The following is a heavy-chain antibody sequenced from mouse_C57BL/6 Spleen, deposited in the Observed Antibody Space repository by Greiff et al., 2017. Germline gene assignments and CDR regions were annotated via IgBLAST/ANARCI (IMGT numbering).Heavy chain of an antibody. J-gene: IGHJ3*01. Sequence: QVQLQQSGAELARPGASVKMSCKASGYTFTSYTMHWVKQRPGQGLEWIGYINPSSGYTKYNQKFKDKATLTADKSSSTAYMQLSSLTSEDSAVYYCARGGDGYPFAYWGQGTLVTVSA. CDR1: GYTFTSYT. CDR2: INPSSGYT. CDR3: ARGGDGYPFAY. D-gene: IGHD2-3*01. V-gene: IGHV1-4*01.